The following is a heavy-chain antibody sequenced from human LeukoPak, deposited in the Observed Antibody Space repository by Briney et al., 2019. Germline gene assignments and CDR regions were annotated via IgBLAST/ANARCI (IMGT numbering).Heavy chain of an antibody. CDR3: ARGRVVVVVAATAYFDY. Sequence: SETLSLTWAVYGGSFSGYYWSWIRQPPGKGLEWIGEINHSGSTNYNPSLKSRVTISVDTSKNQFSLKLSSVTAADTAVYYCARGRVVVVVAATAYFDYWGQGTLVTVSS. CDR2: INHSGST. D-gene: IGHD2-15*01. V-gene: IGHV4-34*01. CDR1: GGSFSGYY. J-gene: IGHJ4*02.